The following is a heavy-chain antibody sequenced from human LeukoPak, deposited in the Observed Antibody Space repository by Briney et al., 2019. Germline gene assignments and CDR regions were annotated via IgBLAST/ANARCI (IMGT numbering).Heavy chain of an antibody. D-gene: IGHD4-17*01. CDR1: GGSVSSGGYY. Sequence: SETLSLTCTVSGGSVSSGGYYWNWIRQPPGKGLECLGYMYYDGTSNYNPSLKSRVTISVDTSKNQFSLKLSSVTAADTAVYYCARETTDYGDPAVYYWGQGTLVTVSS. CDR2: MYYDGTS. CDR3: ARETTDYGDPAVYY. J-gene: IGHJ4*02. V-gene: IGHV4-61*08.